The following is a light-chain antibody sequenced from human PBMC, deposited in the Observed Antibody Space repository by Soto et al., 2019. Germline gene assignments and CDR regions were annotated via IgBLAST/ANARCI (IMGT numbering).Light chain of an antibody. CDR1: QSISSW. CDR3: QQYNSYSWT. J-gene: IGKJ1*01. Sequence: DIQMTQSPSTLSASVGDRVTITCRASQSISSWVAWYQQRPGKVPKLLIYKASSLESGVPSRFSGSGSGKEFALTISSLQTDDFATYYCQQYNSYSWTFGQGTKVEIK. V-gene: IGKV1-5*03. CDR2: KAS.